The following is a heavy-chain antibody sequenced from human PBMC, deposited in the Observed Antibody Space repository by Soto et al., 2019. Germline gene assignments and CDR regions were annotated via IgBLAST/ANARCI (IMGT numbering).Heavy chain of an antibody. D-gene: IGHD3-22*01. CDR3: AREIGYDSSAYYGRYFDY. V-gene: IGHV3-7*01. J-gene: IGHJ4*02. CDR2: VKQDGSEK. Sequence: GGSLRLSCAASGFTFSSYWMTWVRQAPGKGLEWVANVKQDGSEKYYVDSVKGRFTISRDNAKNSLYLQMNSLRAEDTAVYYCAREIGYDSSAYYGRYFDYWGQGTLVTVSS. CDR1: GFTFSSYW.